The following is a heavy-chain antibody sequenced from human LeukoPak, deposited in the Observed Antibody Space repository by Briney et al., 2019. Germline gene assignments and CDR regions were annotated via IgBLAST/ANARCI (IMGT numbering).Heavy chain of an antibody. D-gene: IGHD3-10*01. Sequence: SETLSLTCTGSGVSISSYYWSWIRQPAGKGLEWIGRIYTSGSTNYNPSLKSRVTMSVDTSKNQFSLKLSSVTAADTAVYYCARGAYYYGSGLPFDPWGQGTLVTVSS. V-gene: IGHV4-4*07. CDR3: ARGAYYYGSGLPFDP. CDR1: GVSISSYY. CDR2: IYTSGST. J-gene: IGHJ5*02.